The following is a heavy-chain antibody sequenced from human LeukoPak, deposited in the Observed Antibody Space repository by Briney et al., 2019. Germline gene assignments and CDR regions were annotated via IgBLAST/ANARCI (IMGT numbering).Heavy chain of an antibody. V-gene: IGHV4-59*12. D-gene: IGHD2-2*03. CDR3: ARDGSQALRGSDAFDI. Sequence: SETLSLTCTVSGGSISGYYWSWIRQPPGRGLEWIGSIYYSGSTYYNPSLKSRVTISVDTSKNQFSLKLSSVTAADTAVYYCARDGSQALRGSDAFDIWGQGTMVTVSS. CDR1: GGSISGYY. J-gene: IGHJ3*02. CDR2: IYYSGST.